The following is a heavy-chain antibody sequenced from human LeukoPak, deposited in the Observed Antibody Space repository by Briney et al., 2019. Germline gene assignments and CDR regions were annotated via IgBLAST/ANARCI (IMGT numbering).Heavy chain of an antibody. CDR3: AAEEYYDFWSGYLEFAAPGRFDP. CDR1: GGSISSGGHY. V-gene: IGHV4-31*03. Sequence: SQTLSLTCTVSGGSISSGGHYWSWIRQHPGKGLEWIGYIYYSGSTYYNPSLKSRVTISVDTSKNQFSLKLSSVTAADTAVYYCAAEEYYDFWSGYLEFAAPGRFDPWGQGTLVTVSS. D-gene: IGHD3-3*01. CDR2: IYYSGST. J-gene: IGHJ5*02.